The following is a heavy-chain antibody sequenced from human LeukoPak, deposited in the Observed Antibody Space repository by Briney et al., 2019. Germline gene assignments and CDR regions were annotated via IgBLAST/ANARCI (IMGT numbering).Heavy chain of an antibody. CDR1: GGSISSGHW. CDR2: IYDSGRT. Sequence: SGTLSLTCAVSGGSISSGHWWSWVRQPPGEDLEWIGEIYDSGRTNYNPSLKSRVTISIHKSNNQFSLRLNSVTAADTAVYYCARHQVGSNTSDYWGQGTLVTVSS. CDR3: ARHQVGSNTSDY. V-gene: IGHV4-4*02. D-gene: IGHD1-26*01. J-gene: IGHJ4*02.